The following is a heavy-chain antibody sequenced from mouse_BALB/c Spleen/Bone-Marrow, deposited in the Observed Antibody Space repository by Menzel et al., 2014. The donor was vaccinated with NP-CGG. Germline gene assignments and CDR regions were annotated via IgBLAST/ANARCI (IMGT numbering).Heavy chain of an antibody. Sequence: EVKLVESGTVLARPGASVKMSCKASGYSFTSYWMHWVKQRPGQGLEWIGAIYPGNSDTSYNQKFKGKAKLTAVTSASTASMELSSLTNEDSAVYYCTPSERRPPYAMDYWGQGTSVTVSS. J-gene: IGHJ4*01. CDR3: TPSERRPPYAMDY. V-gene: IGHV1-5*01. D-gene: IGHD1-2*01. CDR2: IYPGNSDT. CDR1: GYSFTSYW.